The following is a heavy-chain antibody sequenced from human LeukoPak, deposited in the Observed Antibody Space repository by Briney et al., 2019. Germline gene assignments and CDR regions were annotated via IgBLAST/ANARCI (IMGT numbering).Heavy chain of an antibody. D-gene: IGHD3-10*01. Sequence: SETLSLTCTVSGGSISSYYWGWIRQPPGKGLEWIGSIYYSGSTYYNPSLKSRVTISVDTSKNQFSLKLSSVTAADTAVYYCARENYGSGNRGYNWFDPWGQGTLVTVSS. V-gene: IGHV4-39*07. CDR2: IYYSGST. CDR3: ARENYGSGNRGYNWFDP. J-gene: IGHJ5*02. CDR1: GGSISSYY.